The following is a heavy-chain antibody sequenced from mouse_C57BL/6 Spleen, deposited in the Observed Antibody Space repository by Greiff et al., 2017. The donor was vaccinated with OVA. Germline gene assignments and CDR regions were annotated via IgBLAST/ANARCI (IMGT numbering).Heavy chain of an antibody. Sequence: EVKLMESEGGLVQPGSSMKLSCTASGFTFSDYYMAWVRQVPEKGLEWVANINYDGSSTYYLDSLKSRFIISRDNAKNILYLQMSSLKSEDTATYYCARRGEGYFDVWGTGTTVTVSS. CDR3: ARRGEGYFDV. V-gene: IGHV5-16*02. CDR2: INYDGSST. CDR1: GFTFSDYY. J-gene: IGHJ1*03.